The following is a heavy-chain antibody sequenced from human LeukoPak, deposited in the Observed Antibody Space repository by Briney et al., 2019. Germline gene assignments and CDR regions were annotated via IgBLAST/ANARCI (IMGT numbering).Heavy chain of an antibody. D-gene: IGHD3-22*01. CDR3: ARAHGGSGYYLPLDY. CDR1: GFTFSSYS. V-gene: IGHV3-48*02. CDR2: ISSSSSSTI. J-gene: IGHJ4*02. Sequence: GSLRLSCAASGFTFSSYSMNWVRQAPGKGPEWVSYISSSSSSTIYYADSVKGRFTISRDNAKNSLYLQMNSLRDEDTAVYYCARAHGGSGYYLPLDYWGQGTLVTVSS.